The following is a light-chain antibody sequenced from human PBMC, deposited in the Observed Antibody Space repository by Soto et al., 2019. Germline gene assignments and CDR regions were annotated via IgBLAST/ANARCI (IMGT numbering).Light chain of an antibody. CDR2: EVS. Sequence: LTQPASVSGALGQSITISCTGTRSDVCNYKYVSWYQQHPGKAPKLMIYEVSNRPSGASNRFSGSKSGNTASLTISGLQAEDETDYYFFSYTSIVTYVCGTWSKVTVL. V-gene: IGLV2-14*01. J-gene: IGLJ1*01. CDR3: FSYTSIVTYV. CDR1: RSDVCNYKY.